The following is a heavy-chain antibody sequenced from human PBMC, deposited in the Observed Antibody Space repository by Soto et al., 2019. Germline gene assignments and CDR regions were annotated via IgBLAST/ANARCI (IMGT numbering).Heavy chain of an antibody. CDR1: GLTFSSYA. CDR3: ARDGGMVRGVIIMGRGMDV. Sequence: PGGSLRLSCAASGLTFSSYAMHWVRQAPGKGLEWVAVISYDGSNKYYADSVKGRFTISRDNSKNTLYLQMNSLRAEDTAVYYCARDGGMVRGVIIMGRGMDVWGQGTTVTVSS. V-gene: IGHV3-30-3*01. CDR2: ISYDGSNK. D-gene: IGHD3-10*01. J-gene: IGHJ6*02.